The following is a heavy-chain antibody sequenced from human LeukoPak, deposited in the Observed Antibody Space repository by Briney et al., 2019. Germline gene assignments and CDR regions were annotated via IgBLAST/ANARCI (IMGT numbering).Heavy chain of an antibody. CDR2: ISYDGSNK. CDR3: AKVEGASKASVY. J-gene: IGHJ4*02. CDR1: GFTFSSYA. Sequence: GGSLRLSCAASGFTFSSYAMHWVRQAPGKGLEWVAVISYDGSNKYYADSVKGRFTISRDNSKNTLYLQMYSLRAEDTAVYYCAKVEGASKASVYWGQGALVTVSS. D-gene: IGHD1-1*01. V-gene: IGHV3-30-3*01.